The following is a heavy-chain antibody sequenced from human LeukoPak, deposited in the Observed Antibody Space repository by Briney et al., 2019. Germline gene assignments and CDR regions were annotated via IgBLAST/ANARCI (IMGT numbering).Heavy chain of an antibody. CDR1: GFTFSSYW. D-gene: IGHD6-19*01. CDR3: ARDFAVAGPAEYFQH. V-gene: IGHV3-7*01. J-gene: IGHJ1*01. Sequence: GGSLRLSCAASGFTFSSYWMSWVRQAPGKGLEWVANIKNDGSEKYYVDSVKGRFTISRDNAKNSLYLQMNSLRAEDTAVYYCARDFAVAGPAEYFQHWGQGTLVTVSS. CDR2: IKNDGSEK.